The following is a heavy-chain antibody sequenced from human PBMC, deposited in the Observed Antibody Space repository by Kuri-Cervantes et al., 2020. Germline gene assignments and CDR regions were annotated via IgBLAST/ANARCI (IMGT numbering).Heavy chain of an antibody. CDR3: ARAPWLGATTPPDY. V-gene: IGHV4-59*01. Sequence: GSLRLSCAVYGGSFSGYYWSWIRQPPGKGLEWIGYIYYSGSTNYNPSLKSRVTISVDTSKNQFSLKLSSVTAADTAVYYCARAPWLGATTPPDYWGQGTLVTVSS. CDR2: IYYSGST. D-gene: IGHD1-26*01. J-gene: IGHJ4*02. CDR1: GGSFSGYY.